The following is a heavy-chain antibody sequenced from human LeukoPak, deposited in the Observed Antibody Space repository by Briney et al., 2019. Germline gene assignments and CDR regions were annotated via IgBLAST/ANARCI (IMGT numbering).Heavy chain of an antibody. Sequence: GGSLRLSCTASGFTFSSYWMHWVRQAPGKGLEWVSSISSSSSYIYYADSVKGRFTISRDNAKNSLYLQMNSLRAEDTAVYYCARGEADFWSGYYTGDWGQGTLVTVSS. CDR2: ISSSSSYI. D-gene: IGHD3-3*01. J-gene: IGHJ4*02. V-gene: IGHV3-21*01. CDR3: ARGEADFWSGYYTGD. CDR1: GFTFSSYW.